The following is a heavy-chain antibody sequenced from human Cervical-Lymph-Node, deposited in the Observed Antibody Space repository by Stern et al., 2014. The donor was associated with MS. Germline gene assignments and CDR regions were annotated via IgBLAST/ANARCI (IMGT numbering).Heavy chain of an antibody. CDR2: SFLGGLYI. CDR3: ARQRYFDY. CDR1: GYTFTSYW. J-gene: IGHJ4*02. Sequence: EVQLVESGPEVKRPGESLKISCQASGYTFTSYWIGWGRQMPGKGLEWIAISFLGGLYIRSSPSSQGQFPISADKPSSPAYWQWNNLKASDTAIYYCARQRYFDYWGQGTLVTVSS. V-gene: IGHV5-51*01.